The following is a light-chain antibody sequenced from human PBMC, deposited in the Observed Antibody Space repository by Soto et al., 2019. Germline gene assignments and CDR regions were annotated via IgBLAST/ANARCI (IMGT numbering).Light chain of an antibody. J-gene: IGKJ4*01. V-gene: IGKV3-15*01. CDR2: SAS. CDR3: QKYNNWPLT. CDR1: QSVSSN. Sequence: EVVMTQSPVTLSVSPGESATLSCRASQSVSSNLAWYQQKPGQAPRLPIYSASTRATGIPARFSGSVSGTEFTLTISSRQSDDFAVEYCQKYNNWPLTFGGGTKVEL.